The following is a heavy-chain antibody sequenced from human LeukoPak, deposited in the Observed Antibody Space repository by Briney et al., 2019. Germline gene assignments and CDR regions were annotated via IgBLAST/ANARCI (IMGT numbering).Heavy chain of an antibody. CDR1: GYTFTGYY. Sequence: ASVKVSCKASGYTFTGYYMHWVRRAPGQGLEWMGWINPNSGGTNYAQKFQGRVTMTRDTSISTAYMELSSLRSDDTAIYYCARRVTSSSSWYDYWGQGTLVTVSS. CDR3: ARRVTSSSSWYDY. CDR2: INPNSGGT. J-gene: IGHJ4*02. D-gene: IGHD6-13*01. V-gene: IGHV1-2*02.